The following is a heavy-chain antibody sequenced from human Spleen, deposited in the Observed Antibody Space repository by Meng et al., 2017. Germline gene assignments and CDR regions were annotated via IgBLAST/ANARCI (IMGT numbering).Heavy chain of an antibody. CDR1: GDSVSSDNNY. Sequence: VQLQESGPGLVRPSETLSLTCTVSGDSVSSDNNYWTWIRQPPGKGLEWIGYIYRSGSTNYNPSLKSRVTMSVDTSNNQFSLKLSSVTAADTAVYYCARGPTTMAHDFDYWGQGTLVTVSS. CDR3: ARGPTTMAHDFDY. J-gene: IGHJ4*02. CDR2: IYRSGST. V-gene: IGHV4-61*01. D-gene: IGHD4-11*01.